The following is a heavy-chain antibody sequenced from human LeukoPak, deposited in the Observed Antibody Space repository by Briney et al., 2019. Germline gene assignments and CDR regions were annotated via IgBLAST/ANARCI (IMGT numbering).Heavy chain of an antibody. CDR1: GFTFSSYA. CDR2: ISYDGSNK. CDR3: ARDRGGSYTTDAFDI. J-gene: IGHJ3*02. D-gene: IGHD1-26*01. V-gene: IGHV3-30-3*01. Sequence: PGGSLRLSCAASGFTFSSYAMHWVRQAPGKGLEWVAVISYDGSNKYYADSVKGRFTISRDNSKNTLYLQMNSLRAEDTAVYYCARDRGGSYTTDAFDIWGQGTMVTVSS.